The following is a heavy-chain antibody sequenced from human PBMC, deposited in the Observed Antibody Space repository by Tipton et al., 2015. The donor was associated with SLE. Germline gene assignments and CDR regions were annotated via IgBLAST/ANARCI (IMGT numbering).Heavy chain of an antibody. D-gene: IGHD6-19*01. Sequence: SLRLSCAASGFTFSDYYMSWIRQAPGKGLEWVSYISSSSSYTNYADSVKGRFTISRDNAKNSLYLQMNSLRAEDTAVYYCARTRRYSSGWYWYFDLWGRGTLVTVSS. V-gene: IGHV3-11*06. CDR2: ISSSSSYT. CDR3: ARTRRYSSGWYWYFDL. CDR1: GFTFSDYY. J-gene: IGHJ2*01.